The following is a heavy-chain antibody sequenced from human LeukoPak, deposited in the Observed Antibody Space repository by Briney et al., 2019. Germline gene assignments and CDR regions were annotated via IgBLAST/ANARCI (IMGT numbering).Heavy chain of an antibody. CDR3: ARDHDFWSGYYQLDP. CDR2: INPNSGGT. Sequence: GASVKVSRKASGYTFTGYYMHWVRQAPGQGLEWMGWINPNSGGTNYAQKFQGRVTMTRDTSISTAYMELSRLRSDDTAVYYCARDHDFWSGYYQLDPWGQGTLVTVSS. V-gene: IGHV1-2*02. D-gene: IGHD3-3*01. J-gene: IGHJ5*02. CDR1: GYTFTGYY.